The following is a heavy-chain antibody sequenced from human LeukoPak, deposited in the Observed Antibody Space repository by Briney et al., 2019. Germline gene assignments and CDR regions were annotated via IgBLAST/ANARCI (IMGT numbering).Heavy chain of an antibody. CDR1: GFTFSSYG. J-gene: IGHJ6*02. CDR3: ARDEYYYYGMDV. Sequence: GGSLRLSCAASGFTFSSYGMHWVRQAPGKGLEWVAVIWYDGSNKYYADSVKGRFTISRDNSKNTLYLQMNSLRAEDTAVYYCARDEYYYYGMDVWGQGTTVTVSS. CDR2: IWYDGSNK. V-gene: IGHV3-33*01.